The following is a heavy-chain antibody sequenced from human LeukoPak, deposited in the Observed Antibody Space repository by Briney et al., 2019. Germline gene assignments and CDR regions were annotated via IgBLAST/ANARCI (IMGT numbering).Heavy chain of an antibody. J-gene: IGHJ4*02. CDR2: IKQDGREK. V-gene: IGHV3-7*03. D-gene: IGHD6-13*01. CDR3: AQGSSSWPSLFDY. CDR1: GFTFSSYW. Sequence: GGSPRLSCAASGFTFSSYWMSWVRQAPGKGLEWVANIKQDGREKYYVDSVKGRFTISRDNAKNSLYLQMNSLGTEDTALYYCAQGSSSWPSLFDYWGQGTLVTVSS.